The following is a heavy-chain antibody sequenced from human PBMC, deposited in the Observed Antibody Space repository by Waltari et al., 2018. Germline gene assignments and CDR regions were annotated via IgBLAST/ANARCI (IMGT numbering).Heavy chain of an antibody. CDR2: IYYSGST. Sequence: QLQLQESGPGLVKPSETLSLPCPVSGGSISSSSYYWGWIRQPPGKGLEWIGSIYYSGSTYYNPSLKSRVTISVDTSKNQFSLKLSSVTAADTAVYYCASGQRDPSLYYYYYYMDVWGKGTTVTISS. V-gene: IGHV4-39*07. J-gene: IGHJ6*03. CDR1: GGSISSSSYY. CDR3: ASGQRDPSLYYYYYYMDV.